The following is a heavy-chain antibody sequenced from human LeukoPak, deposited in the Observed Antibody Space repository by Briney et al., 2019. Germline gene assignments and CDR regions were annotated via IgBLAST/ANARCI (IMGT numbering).Heavy chain of an antibody. D-gene: IGHD6-19*01. Sequence: APVKVSCKASGYTFTSYGISWVRQAPGQGLEWMGWISAYNGNTIYAQKFQGRVTMTEDTSTDTAYMELSSLRSEDTAVYYCATRSSGIYYYGMDVWGQGTTVTVSS. CDR3: ATRSSGIYYYGMDV. CDR1: GYTFTSYG. CDR2: ISAYNGNT. J-gene: IGHJ6*02. V-gene: IGHV1-18*01.